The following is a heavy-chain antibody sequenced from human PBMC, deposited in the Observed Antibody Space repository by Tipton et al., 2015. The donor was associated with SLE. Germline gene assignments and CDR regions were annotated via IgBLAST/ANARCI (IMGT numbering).Heavy chain of an antibody. Sequence: TLPLTCAVSGYSISSGYYWGWIRQPPGKGLEWIGEINHSGSTNYNPSLKSRVTISVDTSKNQFSLKLSSVTAADTAVYYCARGQRIVGATDFDYWGQGTLVTVSS. D-gene: IGHD1-26*01. CDR1: GYSISSGYY. CDR3: ARGQRIVGATDFDY. CDR2: INHSGST. J-gene: IGHJ4*02. V-gene: IGHV4-38-2*01.